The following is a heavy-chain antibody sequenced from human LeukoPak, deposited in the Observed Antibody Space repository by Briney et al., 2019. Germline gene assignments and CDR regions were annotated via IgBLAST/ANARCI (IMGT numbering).Heavy chain of an antibody. CDR1: GGSISSSRYY. CDR2: IYYSGST. J-gene: IGHJ1*01. Sequence: SETLSLTCAVSGGSISSSRYYWGWIRQPPGKGLEWIGSIYYSGSTYYNPSLKRRVTISVDTSKNQFSLKLGSVTAADTAVYYCARLASSGWSRAEYFQHWGQGTLVTVSS. V-gene: IGHV4-39*01. D-gene: IGHD6-19*01. CDR3: ARLASSGWSRAEYFQH.